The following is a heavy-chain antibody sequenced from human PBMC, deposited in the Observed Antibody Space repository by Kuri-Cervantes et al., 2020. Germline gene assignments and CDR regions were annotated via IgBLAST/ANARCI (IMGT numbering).Heavy chain of an antibody. D-gene: IGHD3-9*01. CDR3: ARGTTYYDILTGYPTYV. CDR2: INSDGSST. J-gene: IGHJ4*02. CDR1: GFTFSSYW. V-gene: IGHV3-74*01. Sequence: GESLKISCAASGFTFSSYWMHWVRQAPGKGLVWVSRINSDGSSTSYTDSVKGRFTISRDNAKNTLYLQMNSLRAEDTAVYYCARGTTYYDILTGYPTYVWGQGTLVTVSS.